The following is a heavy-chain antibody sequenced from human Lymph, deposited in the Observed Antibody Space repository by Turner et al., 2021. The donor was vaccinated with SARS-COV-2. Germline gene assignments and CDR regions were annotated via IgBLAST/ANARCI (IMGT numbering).Heavy chain of an antibody. J-gene: IGHJ4*02. CDR1: GFTFSYYW. CDR3: AGMGSSSWYFDY. V-gene: IGHV3-7*01. D-gene: IGHD1-26*01. Sequence: VQLAESGGGLVQPGGSMRLSCAASGFTFSYYWMSWVRQAPGKGRKWVANIKQDGSEKYYGDSAKGRFTIARDNAKNSLFLQMNSLRAEDTAVYYCAGMGSSSWYFDYWGQGTLVTVSS. CDR2: IKQDGSEK.